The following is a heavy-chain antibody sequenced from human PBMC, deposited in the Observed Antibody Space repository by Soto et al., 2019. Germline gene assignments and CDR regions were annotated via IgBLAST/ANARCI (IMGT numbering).Heavy chain of an antibody. CDR1: GGSISSGGYS. V-gene: IGHV4-30-2*01. CDR2: IYHSGST. Sequence: SETLSLTCAVSGGSISSGGYSWSWIRQPPGKGLEWIGYIYHSGSTYYNPSLKSRVTISVDRSKNQFSLKLSSVTAADTAVYYCAREGSYGDLDYWGQGTLVTVSS. J-gene: IGHJ4*02. CDR3: AREGSYGDLDY. D-gene: IGHD4-17*01.